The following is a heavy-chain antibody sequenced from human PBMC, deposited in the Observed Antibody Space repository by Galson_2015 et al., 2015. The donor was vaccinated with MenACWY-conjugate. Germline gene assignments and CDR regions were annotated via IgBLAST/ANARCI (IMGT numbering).Heavy chain of an antibody. D-gene: IGHD5-18*01. V-gene: IGHV3-43*01. CDR2: ISWDGGST. CDR3: AKDRGYSYGFFDY. J-gene: IGHJ4*02. CDR1: GFTFDDYT. Sequence: SLRLSCAASGFTFDDYTMHWVRQAPGKGLEWVSLISWDGGSTYYADSVKGRFTISRDNSKNSLYLQMNSLRTEDTALYYCAKDRGYSYGFFDYWGQGTLVTVSS.